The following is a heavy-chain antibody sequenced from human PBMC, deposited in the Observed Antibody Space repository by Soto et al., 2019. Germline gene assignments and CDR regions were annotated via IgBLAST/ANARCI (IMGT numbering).Heavy chain of an antibody. CDR2: IYYSGTT. J-gene: IGHJ6*04. V-gene: IGHV4-39*01. CDR3: ARQEKGSYYYVSTGVDV. CDR1: GGSITSSSYY. D-gene: IGHD3-22*01. Sequence: QLQLQESGPGLVKPSETLSLICTVSGGSITSSSYYWGWIRQPPGKGLEWIGSIYYSGTTKYNPSLMSRVTISVDTPKNQFSLKLSSVTAADPAVYFCARQEKGSYYYVSTGVDVWGKGTTVTVSS.